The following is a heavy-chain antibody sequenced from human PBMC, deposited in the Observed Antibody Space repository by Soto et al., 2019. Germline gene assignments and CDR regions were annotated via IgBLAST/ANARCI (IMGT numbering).Heavy chain of an antibody. CDR3: ARGSGIAAAGTDYYYGMDV. CDR1: GYTFIGYY. V-gene: IGHV1-2*02. D-gene: IGHD6-13*01. Sequence: ASVKVSCKASGYTFIGYYIHWVRQAPGQGLEWMGWINPNSGGTNYAQKFQGRVTMTRDTSISTAYMELSSLRSEDTAVYYCARGSGIAAAGTDYYYGMDVWGQGTTVTVSS. J-gene: IGHJ6*02. CDR2: INPNSGGT.